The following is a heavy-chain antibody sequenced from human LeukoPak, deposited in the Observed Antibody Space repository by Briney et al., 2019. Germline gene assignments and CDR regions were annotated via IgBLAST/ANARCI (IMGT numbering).Heavy chain of an antibody. CDR3: AKDFDPFPFDY. D-gene: IGHD3-9*01. CDR2: IKQDGSEK. CDR1: GFTFSSYW. Sequence: SGGSLRLSCAASGFTFSSYWMSWVRLAPGKGLEWVANIKQDGSEKYFVDSVKGRFTISRDNSKNTLYLQMNSLRADDTAVYYCAKDFDPFPFDYWGQGTLVTVSS. V-gene: IGHV3-7*03. J-gene: IGHJ4*02.